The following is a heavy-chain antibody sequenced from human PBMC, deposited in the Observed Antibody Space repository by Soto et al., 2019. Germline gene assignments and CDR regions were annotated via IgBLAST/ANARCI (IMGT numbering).Heavy chain of an antibody. J-gene: IGHJ3*02. CDR3: ARDFGAGVWFGAPGAFDI. V-gene: IGHV1-3*01. CDR2: INAGNGNT. Sequence: ASVKVSCKASGYTFTSYAMHWVRQAPGQRLEWMGWINAGNGNTKYSQKFQGRVTITRDTSASTAYMELSSLRSEDTAVYYCARDFGAGVWFGAPGAFDIWGQGTMVTVSS. CDR1: GYTFTSYA. D-gene: IGHD3-10*01.